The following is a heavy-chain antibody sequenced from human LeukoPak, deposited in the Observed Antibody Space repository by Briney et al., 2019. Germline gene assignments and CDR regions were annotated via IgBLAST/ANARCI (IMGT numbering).Heavy chain of an antibody. J-gene: IGHJ3*02. V-gene: IGHV4-39*01. CDR2: IYYSGST. CDR1: GGSISSSSYY. D-gene: IGHD6-19*01. Sequence: PSETLSLTCTVSGGSISSSSYYWGWIRQPPGKGLEWIGSIYYSGSTYYNPSLKSRVTISVDTSKNQFSLKLSSVTAAATAVCYCARGLRQWLTRHAFDIWGQGTMVTVSS. CDR3: ARGLRQWLTRHAFDI.